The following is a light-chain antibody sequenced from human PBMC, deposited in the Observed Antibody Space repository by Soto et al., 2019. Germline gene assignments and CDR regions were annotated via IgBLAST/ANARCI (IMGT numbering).Light chain of an antibody. CDR1: QSVSSR. Sequence: EIVMTQSPATLSVSPGERATLSCRASQSVSSRLAWYQQKPGQAPRLVIYESSTRATGIPARFSGSGSGTEFTLTISSLQSEDFAVYYCQQYNNWPPIYTFGQGTKLEIK. CDR2: ESS. J-gene: IGKJ2*01. V-gene: IGKV3-15*01. CDR3: QQYNNWPPIYT.